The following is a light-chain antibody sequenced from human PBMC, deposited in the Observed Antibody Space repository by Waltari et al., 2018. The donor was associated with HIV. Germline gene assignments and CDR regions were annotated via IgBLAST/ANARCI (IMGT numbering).Light chain of an antibody. CDR1: SGSIASKY. V-gene: IGLV6-57*04. CDR2: EDK. CDR3: QSYDSSNPVV. J-gene: IGLJ2*01. Sequence: NFMLSQPHSVSESPGKTVTISCTRSSGSIASKYVQRYQQRPGSAPTTVIYEDKQRPSGVPDRFSGSIDTSSNAASLTISGLKTEDEADYYCQSYDSSNPVVFGGGTKLTVL.